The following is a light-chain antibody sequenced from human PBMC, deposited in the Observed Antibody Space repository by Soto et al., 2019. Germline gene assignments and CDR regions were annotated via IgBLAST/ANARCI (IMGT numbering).Light chain of an antibody. V-gene: IGKV1-6*01. Sequence: AIEMTQSPSSLSVSVGDRVTITCRASQGIRHDLGWYQQKPGKAPELLIYAASILQSGVPSRFSGGGSRTDFTLTITSLQPEDFATYYCQQTSSAPFTFGPGTKVDIK. CDR3: QQTSSAPFT. J-gene: IGKJ3*01. CDR2: AAS. CDR1: QGIRHD.